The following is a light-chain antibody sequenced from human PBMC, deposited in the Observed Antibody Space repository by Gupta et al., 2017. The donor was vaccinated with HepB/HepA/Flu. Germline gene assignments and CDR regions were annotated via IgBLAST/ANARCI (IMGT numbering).Light chain of an antibody. Sequence: SALTQPASVSGSPGQSITISCTGTSSDVGGYSYVSWYQKHPGKAPKLMIHDVSNRPAGVASRFSGSKSGNTASLTISGRQEEDEADYYCSADTTSSTVVFGGGTKLTVL. CDR3: SADTTSSTVV. V-gene: IGLV2-14*03. CDR2: DVS. CDR1: SSDVGGYSY. J-gene: IGLJ2*01.